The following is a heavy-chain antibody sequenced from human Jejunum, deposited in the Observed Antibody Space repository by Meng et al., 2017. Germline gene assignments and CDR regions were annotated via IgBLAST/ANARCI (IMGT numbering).Heavy chain of an antibody. V-gene: IGHV4-34*01. CDR2: VNRKETT. CDR1: GASIGGYF. D-gene: IGHD5-12*01. CDR3: ARPLGYNGVNLGFFQH. J-gene: IGHJ1*01. Sequence: QVQLQQWGAGQLKPSETLSLTCAVYGASIGGYFWSWIRQTPGKEPEWIGEVNRKETTNYYPSLEGRVSISVDTSKNQFSLTLNSVTAADTAVYYCARPLGYNGVNLGFFQHWGQGTLVTVSS.